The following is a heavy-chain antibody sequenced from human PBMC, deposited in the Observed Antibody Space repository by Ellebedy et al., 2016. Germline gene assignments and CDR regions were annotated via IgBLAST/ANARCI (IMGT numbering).Heavy chain of an antibody. CDR3: TTFGIL. V-gene: IGHV3-15*01. J-gene: IGHJ4*02. Sequence: GESLKISCVASGFSFYKAYMTWVRQAPGKGLEWVGRIKNKTEGGTTHYAVPVKGRFTISRDDSKNTLYLQMTGLKTEDTAVYFCTTFGILWGQGTLVTVSS. CDR1: GFSFYKAY. CDR2: IKNKTEGGTT. D-gene: IGHD3-16*01.